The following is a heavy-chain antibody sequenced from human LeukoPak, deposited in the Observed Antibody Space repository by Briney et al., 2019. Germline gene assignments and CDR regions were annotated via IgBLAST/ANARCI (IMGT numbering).Heavy chain of an antibody. Sequence: GASVKVSCKASGYSFTSYGISWVRQAPGQGLEWMGWIGAYNGNTNYAQKVQDRVTMTTDTSTSTAYMELRSLRSDDTAVYYCARGRGSGSRWEALDIWGQGTMVTVSS. D-gene: IGHD3-22*01. V-gene: IGHV1-18*01. CDR1: GYSFTSYG. CDR2: IGAYNGNT. CDR3: ARGRGSGSRWEALDI. J-gene: IGHJ3*02.